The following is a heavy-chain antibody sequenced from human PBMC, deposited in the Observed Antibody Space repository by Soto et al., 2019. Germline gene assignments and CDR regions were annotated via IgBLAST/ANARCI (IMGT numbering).Heavy chain of an antibody. V-gene: IGHV1-3*01. CDR2: INAGNGNT. D-gene: IGHD2-2*01. CDR1: GYTFTSYA. Sequence: GASVKVSCKASGYTFTSYAMHWVRQAPGQRLEWMGWINAGNGNTKYSQKFQGRVTITRDTSASTAYMELSSLRSEDTAVYYCARDVSGCSSTSCMGDIWFDPWGQGTLVTVSS. J-gene: IGHJ5*02. CDR3: ARDVSGCSSTSCMGDIWFDP.